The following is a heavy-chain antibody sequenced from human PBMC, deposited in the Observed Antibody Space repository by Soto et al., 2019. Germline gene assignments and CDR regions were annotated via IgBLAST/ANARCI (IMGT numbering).Heavy chain of an antibody. D-gene: IGHD2-2*01. J-gene: IGHJ6*02. CDR1: GYSFTSYW. CDR3: ARFSSVVVPAAMLAYYGMDV. V-gene: IGHV5-10-1*01. Sequence: PGESLKISCKGSGYSFTSYWISWVCQMPGKGLEWMGRIDPSDSYTNYSPSFQGHVTISADKSISTAYLQWSSLKASDTAMYYCARFSSVVVPAAMLAYYGMDVWGQGTTVTVSS. CDR2: IDPSDSYT.